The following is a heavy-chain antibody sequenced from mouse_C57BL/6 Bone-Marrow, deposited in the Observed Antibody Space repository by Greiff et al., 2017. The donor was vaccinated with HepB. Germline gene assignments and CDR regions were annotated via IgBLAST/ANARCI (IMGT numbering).Heavy chain of an antibody. Sequence: VQLQQSGAELVRPGASVKLSCTASGFNIKDDYMHWVKQRPEQGLEWIGWIDPENGDTEYATKFQGKATLTADTSSNTAYLQLSSLTSEDTAVYYGAAGACGKENAMDYRGQGTSVIVS. CDR3: AAGACGKENAMDY. J-gene: IGHJ4*01. CDR2: IDPENGDT. V-gene: IGHV14-4*01. CDR1: GFNIKDDY.